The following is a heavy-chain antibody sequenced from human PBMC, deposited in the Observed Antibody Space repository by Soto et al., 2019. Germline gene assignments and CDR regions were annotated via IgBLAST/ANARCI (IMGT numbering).Heavy chain of an antibody. CDR3: ARVLGGMATVPFDY. Sequence: SLRLSCAASGSTFSSYAMHWVRQAPGTGLEWVAVISYEGSNKYYADSVKGRFTISRDNSKNTLYLQMNSLRTEDTAVYYCARVLGGMATVPFDYWGQGALVTVS. J-gene: IGHJ4*02. V-gene: IGHV3-30-3*01. CDR2: ISYEGSNK. D-gene: IGHD4-4*01. CDR1: GSTFSSYA.